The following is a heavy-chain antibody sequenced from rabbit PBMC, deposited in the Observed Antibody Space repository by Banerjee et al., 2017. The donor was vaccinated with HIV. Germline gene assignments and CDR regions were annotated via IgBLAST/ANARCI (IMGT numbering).Heavy chain of an antibody. CDR1: GFSFSSSYV. D-gene: IGHD2-1*01. J-gene: IGHJ4*01. CDR3: ARSDGGDYDYSFTL. V-gene: IGHV1S40*01. Sequence: QSLQESGGGLFQPGASLTLTCTASGFSFSSSYVMCWVRQAPGKGLEWIACIGTISGNTYYASWAKGRFTISKTSSTTVTLQMTSLTVADTATYFCARSDGGDYDYSFTLWGPGTLVTVS. CDR2: IGTISGNT.